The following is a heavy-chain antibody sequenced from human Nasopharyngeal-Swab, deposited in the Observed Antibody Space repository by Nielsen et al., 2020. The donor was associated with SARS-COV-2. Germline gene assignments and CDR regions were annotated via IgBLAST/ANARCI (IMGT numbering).Heavy chain of an antibody. D-gene: IGHD1-1*01. CDR3: ARGRTGTTRSLNRFDY. Sequence: GSLRLSCTVSGGSVSSGSYYWSWIRQPPGKGLEWIGEINHSGSTNYNPSLKSRVTISVDTSKNQFSLKLSSVTAADTAVYYCARGRTGTTRSLNRFDYWGQGTLVTVSS. J-gene: IGHJ4*02. V-gene: IGHV4-39*07. CDR2: INHSGST. CDR1: GGSVSSGSYY.